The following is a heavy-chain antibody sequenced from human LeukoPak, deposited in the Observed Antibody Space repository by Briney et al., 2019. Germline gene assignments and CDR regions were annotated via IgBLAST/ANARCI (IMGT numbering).Heavy chain of an antibody. CDR3: ARGVTIFGVVITNWFDP. CDR2: ICNSGGT. V-gene: IGHV4-4*09. CDR1: GDSISTYY. J-gene: IGHJ5*02. D-gene: IGHD3-3*01. Sequence: SETLSLTCTVSGDSISTYYWSWIRQPPGKGLEWIGCICNSGGTNYNPSLKSRVTISVDTSKNQFSLNLSSVTAADTAVYYCARGVTIFGVVITNWFDPWGQGTLVTVSS.